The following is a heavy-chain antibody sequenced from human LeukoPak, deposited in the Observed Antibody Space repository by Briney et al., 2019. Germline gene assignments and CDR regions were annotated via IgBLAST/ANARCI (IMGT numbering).Heavy chain of an antibody. CDR2: INPNSGGT. J-gene: IGHJ4*02. CDR3: ARDYDFWSGPPGFDY. V-gene: IGHV1-2*02. CDR1: GYAFTGYY. D-gene: IGHD3-3*01. Sequence: ASVKVSCKASGYAFTGYYMHWVRQAPGQGLEWMGWINPNSGGTNYAQKFQGRVTMTRDTSISTAYMELSRLRSDDTAVYYCARDYDFWSGPPGFDYWGQGTLVTVSS.